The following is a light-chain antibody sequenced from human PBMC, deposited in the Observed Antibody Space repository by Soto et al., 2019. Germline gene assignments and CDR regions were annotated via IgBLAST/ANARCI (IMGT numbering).Light chain of an antibody. CDR2: RNG. V-gene: IGLV1-47*01. J-gene: IGLJ1*01. CDR3: AGWDDSLSGYV. CDR1: SSNIGNNN. Sequence: QSVLTQPPSASGTPGQRVTISCSGSSSNIGNNNVYWYQRHPETAPKLLIYRNGQRPSGVPDRFSGSKSGTSASLAISGLRSEDEADYYCAGWDDSLSGYVFGPGTKVTVL.